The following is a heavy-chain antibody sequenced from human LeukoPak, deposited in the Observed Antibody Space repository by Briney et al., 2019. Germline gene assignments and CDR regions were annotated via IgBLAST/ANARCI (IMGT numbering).Heavy chain of an antibody. Sequence: ASVKVSCKASGGTFSSYAISWVRQAPGQGLEWMGGIIPIFGTANYAQKFQGRVTITADESTSTAYMELSSLRSEDTAVYYCARDHCSGGSCYSNYYYGMDVWGQGTTVTVSS. D-gene: IGHD2-15*01. J-gene: IGHJ6*02. CDR1: GGTFSSYA. V-gene: IGHV1-69*13. CDR2: IIPIFGTA. CDR3: ARDHCSGGSCYSNYYYGMDV.